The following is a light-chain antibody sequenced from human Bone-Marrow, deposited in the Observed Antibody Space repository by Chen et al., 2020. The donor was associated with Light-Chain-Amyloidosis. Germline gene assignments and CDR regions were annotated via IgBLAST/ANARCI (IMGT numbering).Light chain of an antibody. J-gene: IGLJ2*01. CDR3: QSADSSGTYEVI. V-gene: IGLV3-25*03. Sequence: SYEPTQPPSVSVSPGQTARITCSGDDLPTKYAYWYQQKPGQAPVLVIHRDTERPSGISERFSGYSSGTTATLTISGVQAEDEADSHCQSADSSGTYEVIFGGGTKLTVL. CDR2: RDT. CDR1: DLPTKY.